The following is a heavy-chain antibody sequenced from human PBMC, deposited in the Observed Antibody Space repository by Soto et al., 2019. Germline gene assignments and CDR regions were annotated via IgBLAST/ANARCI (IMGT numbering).Heavy chain of an antibody. J-gene: IGHJ5*02. Sequence: SETLSLTCSVSGDSINSGYWTWIRRPPGRGLEWIGFMYFGGSFNYNPSLESRVIFSVDTSKNQFSLKLTSVSAADTAIYYCSRALYDSVGFGLDPWGQGALVTVSS. CDR3: SRALYDSVGFGLDP. CDR2: MYFGGSF. V-gene: IGHV4-59*01. CDR1: GDSINSGY. D-gene: IGHD3-22*01.